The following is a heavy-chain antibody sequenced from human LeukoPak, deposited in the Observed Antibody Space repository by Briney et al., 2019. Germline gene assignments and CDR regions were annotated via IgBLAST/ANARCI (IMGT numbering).Heavy chain of an antibody. J-gene: IGHJ4*02. CDR1: GYTLCRYW. Sequence: GGSLRLSCAPPGYTLCRYWICWVPQAPRGGLERVAHRKQDGSEKYYVDSVKARFTIYRDNAKNSLYLQMNSLRAEDSAVYYCARDGAEAGTIVDYWGQGTLVTVSS. CDR3: ARDGAEAGTIVDY. CDR2: RKQDGSEK. D-gene: IGHD6-13*01. V-gene: IGHV3-7*01.